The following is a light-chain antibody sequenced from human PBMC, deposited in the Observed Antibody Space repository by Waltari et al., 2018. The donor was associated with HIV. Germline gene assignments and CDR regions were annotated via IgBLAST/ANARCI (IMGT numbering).Light chain of an antibody. CDR1: SSNIGAGYD. Sequence: QSVLTQPPSVSGAPGQRVPLSCTGSSSNIGAGYDAPWYRQLPGTAPKLLIYGDNNRPSGVPDRFSGSKSGTSASLAITGLQAEDEANYYCQSYDSSLSGSVVFGGGTKLTVL. V-gene: IGLV1-40*01. CDR2: GDN. J-gene: IGLJ2*01. CDR3: QSYDSSLSGSVV.